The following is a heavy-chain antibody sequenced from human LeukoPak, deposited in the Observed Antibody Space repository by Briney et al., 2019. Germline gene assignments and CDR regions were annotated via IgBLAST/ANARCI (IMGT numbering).Heavy chain of an antibody. CDR3: ATRYYYDSSGYLRGAFDI. Sequence: KPSETLSLTCTVSGGSITTSYWNWIRQPPGKGLEWIGYIYYSGSTNYNPSLKSRVTISVDTSKNQFSLKLSSVTAADMAVYYCATRYYYDSSGYLRGAFDIWGQGTMVTVSS. CDR2: IYYSGST. J-gene: IGHJ3*02. D-gene: IGHD3-22*01. V-gene: IGHV4-59*01. CDR1: GGSITTSY.